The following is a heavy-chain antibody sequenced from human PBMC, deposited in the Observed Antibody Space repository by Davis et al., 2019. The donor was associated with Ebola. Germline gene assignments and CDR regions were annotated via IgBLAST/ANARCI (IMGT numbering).Heavy chain of an antibody. CDR2: ISYRGTA. V-gene: IGHV4-31*03. CDR1: DDSISNNAYY. CDR3: ARYIPKSGSYGDYFDY. D-gene: IGHD1-26*01. Sequence: SETLSLTCTVSDDSISNNAYYWSWIRQHPGKGLEWIGYISYRGTADYSPSLKSRVTISVDTSKKQFSLKLTSMTAADKAVYYCARYIPKSGSYGDYFDYWGQGTRVTVSS. J-gene: IGHJ4*02.